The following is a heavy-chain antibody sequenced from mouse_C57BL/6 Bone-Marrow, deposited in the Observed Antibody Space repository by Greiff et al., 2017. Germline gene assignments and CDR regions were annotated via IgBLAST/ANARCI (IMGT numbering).Heavy chain of an antibody. CDR3: AKGSTNFDY. D-gene: IGHD1-1*01. Sequence: QVQLKQSGAELAKPGASVKLSCKASGYTFTSSWMHWVNPRPGQGLEWIGYINPSSGYTKSNQKFKDKATLTADKSSSTAYMQLSSLTYEDSAVYYCAKGSTNFDYWGQGTTLTVSS. CDR1: GYTFTSSW. V-gene: IGHV1-7*01. CDR2: INPSSGYT. J-gene: IGHJ2*01.